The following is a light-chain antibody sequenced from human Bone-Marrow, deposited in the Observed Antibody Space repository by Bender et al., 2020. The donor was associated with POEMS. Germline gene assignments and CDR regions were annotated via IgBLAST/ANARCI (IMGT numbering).Light chain of an antibody. Sequence: QSVLTQPPSASGSPGQRVTIYCSGSSPNIGRNTVMWYQQVPGTAPKLLIYSDYQRPSGVPDRFSGSKSGTSASLAISGLLSGDEADYYCAAWDDSLNGHVFGGGTKLTVL. J-gene: IGLJ2*01. V-gene: IGLV1-44*01. CDR1: SPNIGRNT. CDR3: AAWDDSLNGHV. CDR2: SDY.